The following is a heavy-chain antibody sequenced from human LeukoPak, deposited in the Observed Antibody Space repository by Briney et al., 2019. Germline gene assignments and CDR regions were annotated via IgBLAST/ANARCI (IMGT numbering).Heavy chain of an antibody. CDR1: GFTFSSYS. D-gene: IGHD6-6*01. CDR3: ARDLFSSSSDGEYYFDY. V-gene: IGHV3-21*01. J-gene: IGHJ4*02. Sequence: GGSLRLSCAASGFTFSSYSMNWFRQAPAKGLEWVSSISSSSSYIYYADSVKGRFTISRDNAKNSLYLQMNSLRAEDTAVYYCARDLFSSSSDGEYYFDYWGQGTLVTVSS. CDR2: ISSSSSYI.